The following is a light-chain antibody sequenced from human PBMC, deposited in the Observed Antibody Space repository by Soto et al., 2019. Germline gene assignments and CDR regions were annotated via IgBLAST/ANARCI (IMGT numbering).Light chain of an antibody. CDR1: QSVSSN. CDR3: QQYNNWPPIT. V-gene: IGKV3-15*01. CDR2: GAS. Sequence: EIVMTQSPATLSVSPGERATLSCRASQSVSSNLAWYQQQPGQAPRLLIYGASTRATGIPARFSGSGSGTEFTPTISSLQSEDFAVYFCQQYNNWPPITFGQGTRLEIK. J-gene: IGKJ5*01.